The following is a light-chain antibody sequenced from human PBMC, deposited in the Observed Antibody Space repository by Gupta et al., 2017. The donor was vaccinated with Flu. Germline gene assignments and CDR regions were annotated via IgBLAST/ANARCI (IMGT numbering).Light chain of an antibody. CDR1: QSISRG. V-gene: IGKV1-5*03. J-gene: IGKJ1*01. CDR2: KAS. Sequence: SPSTLSASVGDRVTITCRASQSISRGLAWYQQKPGKAPKLLIYKASTLQSGVPSRFSGSGAGTEFTLTISSLQPDDLATYYCQQYNNYWTFGQGTKVEIK. CDR3: QQYNNYWT.